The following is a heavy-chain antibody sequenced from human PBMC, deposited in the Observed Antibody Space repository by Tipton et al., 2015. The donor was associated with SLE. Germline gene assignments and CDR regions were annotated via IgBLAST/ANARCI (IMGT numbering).Heavy chain of an antibody. V-gene: IGHV4-34*01. CDR2: INHSGST. D-gene: IGHD6-13*01. Sequence: LRLSCAVYGGSFSGYYWTWSRQPPGKGLEWIGEINHSGSTNYNPSLKSRVTISVDTSKNQFSLKLTSVTAADTAIYYCARGGEYGSSWHPRNYYYMDVWGKGTTVTASS. CDR1: GGSFSGYY. CDR3: ARGGEYGSSWHPRNYYYMDV. J-gene: IGHJ6*03.